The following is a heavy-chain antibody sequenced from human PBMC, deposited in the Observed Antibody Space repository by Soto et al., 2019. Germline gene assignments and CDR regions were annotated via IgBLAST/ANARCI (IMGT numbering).Heavy chain of an antibody. CDR2: IYYSGST. D-gene: IGHD2-8*01. CDR1: GFTFSSYA. J-gene: IGHJ4*02. V-gene: IGHV4-59*06. CDR3: ARLVCTNGVCYLDY. Sequence: VQLLESAGGLVQPGGSLRLSCAASGFTFSSYAMSWVRQAPGKGLEWIGYIYYSGSTYYNPSLKSRVTISVDTSKNQFSLKLSSVTAADTAVYYCARLVCTNGVCYLDYWGQGTLVTVSS.